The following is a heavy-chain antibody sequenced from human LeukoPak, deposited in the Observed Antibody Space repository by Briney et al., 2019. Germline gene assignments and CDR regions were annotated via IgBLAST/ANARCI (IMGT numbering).Heavy chain of an antibody. CDR3: ARDRQDTAMSDFDY. Sequence: SETLSLTCTVSGGSISSYYRSWIRQPAGKGLEWIGRIYTSGSTNYNPSLKSRVTMSVDTSKNQFSLKLSSVTAADTAVYYCARDRQDTAMSDFDYWGQGTLVTVSS. CDR2: IYTSGST. J-gene: IGHJ4*02. CDR1: GGSISSYY. V-gene: IGHV4-4*07. D-gene: IGHD5-18*01.